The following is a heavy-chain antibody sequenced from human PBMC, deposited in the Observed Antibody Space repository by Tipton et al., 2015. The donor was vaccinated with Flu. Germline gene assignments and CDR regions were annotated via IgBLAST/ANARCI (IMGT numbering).Heavy chain of an antibody. CDR2: IYTSGST. V-gene: IGHV4-61*02. D-gene: IGHD5-18*01. CDR3: AAVGDTGASPGDF. J-gene: IGHJ4*02. Sequence: TLSLTCAVSGYSISSGSYWGWIRQPAGKGLEWIGRIYTSGSTNYNPSLKSRVTISVDTSKNQFYLKLSSVTAADTAVYYCAAVGDTGASPGDFWGRGTLVTVSS. CDR1: GYSISSGSY.